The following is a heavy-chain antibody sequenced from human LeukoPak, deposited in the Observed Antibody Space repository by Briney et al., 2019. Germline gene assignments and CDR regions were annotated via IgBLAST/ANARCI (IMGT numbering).Heavy chain of an antibody. Sequence: PGGSLRLSCAVSGFTFSSYAMSWVRQAPGKGLEWVSAISGSGGSTYYADSVNGRFTISRDNSKSTLYLQMYSLRAEDTAVYYCARDSYCSGGSCYPTAPLYFDYWGQGTLVTVSS. V-gene: IGHV3-23*01. CDR1: GFTFSSYA. CDR3: ARDSYCSGGSCYPTAPLYFDY. J-gene: IGHJ4*02. D-gene: IGHD2-15*01. CDR2: ISGSGGST.